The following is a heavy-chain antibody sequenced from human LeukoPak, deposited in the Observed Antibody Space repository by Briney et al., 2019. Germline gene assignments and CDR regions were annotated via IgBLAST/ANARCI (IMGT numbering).Heavy chain of an antibody. CDR2: LGSAGDT. CDR3: VRGRRSYGFDH. CDR1: GFNFNNYD. V-gene: IGHV3-13*01. D-gene: IGHD3-16*01. Sequence: PGGSLRLSFAASGFNFNNYDMHWVRQAPGKGLEWVSALGSAGDTYYPDSVRGRFTISEETAKNSLYLQMTSLRDEDTAVYYCVRGRRSYGFDHWGQGTLVTVSS. J-gene: IGHJ4*02.